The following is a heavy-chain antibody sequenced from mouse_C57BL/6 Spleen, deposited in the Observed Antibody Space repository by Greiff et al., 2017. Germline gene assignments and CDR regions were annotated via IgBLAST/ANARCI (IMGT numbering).Heavy chain of an antibody. CDR1: GFTFSNYW. Sequence: EVKLVESGGGLVQPGGSMKLSCVASGFTFSNYWMNWVRQSPEKGLEWVAQIRLKSDNYATHYAESVKGRFTISRDDDKSSVYLQMNNLRAEDTGIYYCTGLYYYGSSYGYFDVWGTGTTVTVSS. CDR2: IRLKSDNYAT. D-gene: IGHD1-1*01. J-gene: IGHJ1*03. CDR3: TGLYYYGSSYGYFDV. V-gene: IGHV6-3*01.